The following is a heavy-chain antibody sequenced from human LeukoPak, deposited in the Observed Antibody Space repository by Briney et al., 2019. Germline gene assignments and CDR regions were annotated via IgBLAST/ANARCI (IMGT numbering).Heavy chain of an antibody. CDR3: ARQAQLGYRGMDV. Sequence: SETLSLTCTVSGYSISSGYYWGWIRQPPGKGLEWIGSIYHSGSTYYNPSLKSRVTISVDTSKNQFSLKLSSVTAADTAVYYCARQAQLGYRGMDVWGQGTTVTVSS. V-gene: IGHV4-38-2*02. CDR1: GYSISSGYY. D-gene: IGHD5-24*01. CDR2: IYHSGST. J-gene: IGHJ6*02.